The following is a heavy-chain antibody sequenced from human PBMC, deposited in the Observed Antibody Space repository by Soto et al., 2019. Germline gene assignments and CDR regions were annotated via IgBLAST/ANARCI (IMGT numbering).Heavy chain of an antibody. CDR3: ARDRGRSCIGGTCPFDY. D-gene: IGHD2-15*01. J-gene: IGHJ4*02. CDR1: GYSFTIYR. Sequence: ASVKVSCKASGYSFTIYRLTWVRQAPGQGPEWMGWISTYDGNTNYAQNFQGRVSMARDTSTSTAYMELRSLRSDDTAVYYCARDRGRSCIGGTCPFDYWGQGTLVTVSS. V-gene: IGHV1-18*01. CDR2: ISTYDGNT.